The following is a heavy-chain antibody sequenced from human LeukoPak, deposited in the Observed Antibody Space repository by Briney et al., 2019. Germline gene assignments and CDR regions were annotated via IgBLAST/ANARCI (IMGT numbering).Heavy chain of an antibody. CDR2: ISGDGGST. CDR3: ARESDSSGWYDS. D-gene: IGHD3-22*01. J-gene: IGHJ5*01. Sequence: GGSLRLSCAAPGFSFDDYAIHCVRQAPGKGLERVSLISGDGGSTFYADSVKGRSTISRDNSKNSLYLQMSSLRSEDTALYYCARESDSSGWYDSWGQGTLVTISS. CDR1: GFSFDDYA. V-gene: IGHV3-43*02.